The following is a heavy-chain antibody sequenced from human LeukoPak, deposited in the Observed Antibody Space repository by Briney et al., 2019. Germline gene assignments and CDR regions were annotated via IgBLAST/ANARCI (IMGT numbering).Heavy chain of an antibody. CDR3: AREPQYCSGGSCYVY. CDR2: IIPIFGTA. Sequence: ASVKVSCKASGYTFTGYYMSWVRQAPGQGLEWMGGIIPIFGTANYAQKFQGRVTITADKSTSTAYMELSSLRSEDTAVYYCAREPQYCSGGSCYVYWGQGTLVTVSS. J-gene: IGHJ4*02. V-gene: IGHV1-69*06. CDR1: GYTFTGYY. D-gene: IGHD2-15*01.